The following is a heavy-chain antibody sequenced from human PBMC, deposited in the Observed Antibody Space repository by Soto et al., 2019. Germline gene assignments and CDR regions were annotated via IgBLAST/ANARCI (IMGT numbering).Heavy chain of an antibody. Sequence: PSETLSLTCTVSGGSISSYYWSWIRQPPGKGLEWIGYIYYSGSTNYNPSLKSRVTISVDTSKNQFSLKLSSVTAADTAVYYCARIKGGRSGGELIYYYSGMAVWGQGTRVTVSS. CDR3: ARIKGGRSGGELIYYYSGMAV. CDR2: IYYSGST. CDR1: GGSISSYY. V-gene: IGHV4-59*01. D-gene: IGHD3-10*01. J-gene: IGHJ6*02.